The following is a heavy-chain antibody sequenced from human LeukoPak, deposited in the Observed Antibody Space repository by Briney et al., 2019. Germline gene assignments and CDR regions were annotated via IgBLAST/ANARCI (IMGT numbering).Heavy chain of an antibody. CDR3: AKDSSSYVWGYMYV. V-gene: IGHV3-23*01. Sequence: GGSLRLSCAASGFTLSTYAMSWVRQAPGKGLEWVSLIGGSDGRTRYADSVKARFTISRDNSKNTLYLEMNSLRAEDTAVYYCAKDSSSYVWGYMYVWGKGTTVTISS. D-gene: IGHD3-16*01. CDR1: GFTLSTYA. CDR2: IGGSDGRT. J-gene: IGHJ6*03.